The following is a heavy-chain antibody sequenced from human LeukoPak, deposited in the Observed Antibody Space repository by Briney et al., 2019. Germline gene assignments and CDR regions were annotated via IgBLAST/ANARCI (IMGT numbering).Heavy chain of an antibody. D-gene: IGHD2-8*01. V-gene: IGHV4-34*12. CDR1: GGSFSGYY. CDR3: ARGSVLMGYASFDY. CDR2: IVQSGRT. Sequence: SETLSLTCTVYGGSFSGYYWTWIRQPPGKGLEWIGEIVQSGRTNYSPSLESRLTLSVDTSKNQFSLKLSSVTAADTAVYYCARGSVLMGYASFDYWGQGALATVSS. J-gene: IGHJ4*02.